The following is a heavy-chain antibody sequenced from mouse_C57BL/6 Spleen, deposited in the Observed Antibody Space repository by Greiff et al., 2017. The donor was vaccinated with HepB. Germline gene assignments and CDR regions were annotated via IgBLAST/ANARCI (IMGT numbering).Heavy chain of an antibody. D-gene: IGHD1-1*01. J-gene: IGHJ2*01. Sequence: QVHLKQSGAELAKPGASVKLSCKASGYTFTSYWMHWVKQRPGQGLEWIGYINPSSGYTKYNQKFKDKATLTADKSYSTAYMQLRSLTYEDSAVYYCARSYYYGSSYVCWGQGTTLTVSS. CDR1: GYTFTSYW. V-gene: IGHV1-7*01. CDR2: INPSSGYT. CDR3: ARSYYYGSSYVC.